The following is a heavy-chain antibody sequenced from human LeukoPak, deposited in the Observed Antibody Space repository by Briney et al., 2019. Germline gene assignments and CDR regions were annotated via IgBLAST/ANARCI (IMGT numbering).Heavy chain of an antibody. CDR3: TRARSSSWYDY. CDR2: ISGDGTTT. D-gene: IGHD6-13*01. V-gene: IGHV3-74*01. Sequence: GGSLRLSCATSGFTLSTSWMHWVRQAPGKGLVWVSRISGDGTTTTYADSVKGRFTISRDNANNTLFLQVNSLRVDDTAVYYCTRARSSSWYDYWGQGALVTVSS. J-gene: IGHJ4*02. CDR1: GFTLSTSW.